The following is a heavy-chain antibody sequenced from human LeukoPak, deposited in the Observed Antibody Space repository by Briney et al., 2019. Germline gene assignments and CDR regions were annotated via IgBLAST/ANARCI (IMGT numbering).Heavy chain of an antibody. V-gene: IGHV3-23*01. CDR1: GFTFSSYA. CDR2: ISGSGGST. J-gene: IGHJ4*02. CDR3: ARRLGYCISSSCYVAPFDY. Sequence: PGGSLRLSCAASGFTFSSYAMSWVRQAPGKGLEWVSAISGSGGSTYYADSVKGRFTISRDNSKNTLYLQMNSLRAEDTAVYYSARRLGYCISSSCYVAPFDYWGQGTLVTVSS. D-gene: IGHD2-2*01.